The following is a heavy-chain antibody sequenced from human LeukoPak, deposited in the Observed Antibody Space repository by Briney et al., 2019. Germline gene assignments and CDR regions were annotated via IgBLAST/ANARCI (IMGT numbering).Heavy chain of an antibody. V-gene: IGHV4-34*01. CDR2: INHSGST. CDR3: ARRASNYDIDAFDI. J-gene: IGHJ3*02. D-gene: IGHD3-22*01. Sequence: SETLSLTCAVYGGSFSGYYWSWIRQPPGKGLEWIGEINHSGSTNYNPSLKSRVTISVDTPKNQFSLKLSSVTAADTAVYYCARRASNYDIDAFDIWGRGTVVTVSS. CDR1: GGSFSGYY.